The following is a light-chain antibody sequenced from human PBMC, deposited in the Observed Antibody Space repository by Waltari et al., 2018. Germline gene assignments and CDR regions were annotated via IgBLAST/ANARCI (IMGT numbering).Light chain of an antibody. J-gene: IGKJ5*01. CDR2: FAS. Sequence: EIVMTQSPLSLSVTPGEPASISCTSSQSLLHPNGNKYLGWYLQKPGQSPQLLIYFASNRAPGVPDRFSGSESGTLFTLRISRVEAEDVVVYYCMQALQTPITFGQGTRLDIK. V-gene: IGKV2-28*01. CDR3: MQALQTPIT. CDR1: QSLLHPNGNKY.